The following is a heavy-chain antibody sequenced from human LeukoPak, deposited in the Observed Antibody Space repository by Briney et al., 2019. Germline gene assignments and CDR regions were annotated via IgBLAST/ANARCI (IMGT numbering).Heavy chain of an antibody. CDR3: ASALLGYCSSTSCYNGPVYEYFQH. Sequence: ASVQVSCKASGGTFSSYAISWVRQAPGQGLEWMGRIIPILGIANYAQKFQGRVTITADKSTSTAYMVLSSLRSEDTAVYYCASALLGYCSSTSCYNGPVYEYFQHWGQGTLVTVSS. D-gene: IGHD2-2*01. V-gene: IGHV1-69*04. CDR2: IIPILGIA. CDR1: GGTFSSYA. J-gene: IGHJ1*01.